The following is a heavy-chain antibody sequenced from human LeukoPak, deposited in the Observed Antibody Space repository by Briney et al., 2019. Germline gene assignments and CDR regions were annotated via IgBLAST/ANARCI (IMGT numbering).Heavy chain of an antibody. CDR1: GFTVSSNY. CDR2: IYSGGST. V-gene: IGHV3-53*01. Sequence: GGSLRLSCAASGFTVSSNYMSWVRQAPGKGLKWVSVIYSGGSTYYADSVKGRFTISRDNSKNTLYLQMNSLRAEDTAVYYCARFVYSGYDYRLNWFDPWGQGTLVTVSS. J-gene: IGHJ5*02. D-gene: IGHD5-12*01. CDR3: ARFVYSGYDYRLNWFDP.